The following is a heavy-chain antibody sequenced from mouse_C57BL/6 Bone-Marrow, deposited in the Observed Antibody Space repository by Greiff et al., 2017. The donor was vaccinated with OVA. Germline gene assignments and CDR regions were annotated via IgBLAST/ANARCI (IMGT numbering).Heavy chain of an antibody. Sequence: QVQLQQSGAELVRPGASVKMSCKASGYTFTSYTMHWVKQRPGQGLEWIGYINPCSGYTKYNQKFKDKATLTVDKSSSTAYMQLSSLTSEDSAVYCCASPYYLDYWGQGTTLTVSS. CDR3: ASPYYLDY. CDR2: INPCSGYT. CDR1: GYTFTSYT. V-gene: IGHV1-4*01. J-gene: IGHJ2*01.